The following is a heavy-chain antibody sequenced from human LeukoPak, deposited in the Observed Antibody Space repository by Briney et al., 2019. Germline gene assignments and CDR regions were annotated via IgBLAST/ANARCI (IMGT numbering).Heavy chain of an antibody. Sequence: VGSLRLSCAASGFTFISYSMNWVRQAPGKGLEWVSSISSSSSYIYYADSVKGRFTISRDNAKNSLYLQMNSLRAEDTAVYYCARTKNYYYYMDVWGKGTTVTVSS. J-gene: IGHJ6*03. CDR2: ISSSSSYI. CDR3: ARTKNYYYYMDV. V-gene: IGHV3-21*01. CDR1: GFTFISYS.